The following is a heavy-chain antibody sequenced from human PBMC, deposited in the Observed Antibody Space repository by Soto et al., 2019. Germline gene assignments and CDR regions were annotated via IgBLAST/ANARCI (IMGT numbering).Heavy chain of an antibody. V-gene: IGHV4-59*08. D-gene: IGHD6-19*01. CDR2: IYYSGST. CDR1: GGSISSYY. J-gene: IGHJ4*02. CDR3: AGFDNTPRWYSSGWYVY. Sequence: QVQLQESGPGLVKPSETLSLTCTVSGGSISSYYWCWIRQPPGKGLEWIGYIYYSGSTNYNPSLKSRVTISVDTSKNQFSLKLSSVTAADTAVYYCAGFDNTPRWYSSGWYVYWGQGTLVTVSS.